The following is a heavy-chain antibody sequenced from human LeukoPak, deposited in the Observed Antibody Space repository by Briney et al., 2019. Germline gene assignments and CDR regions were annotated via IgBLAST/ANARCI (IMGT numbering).Heavy chain of an antibody. J-gene: IGHJ6*02. CDR2: IRYDGSNK. V-gene: IGHV3-30*02. CDR1: GFTFSSYG. Sequence: GGSRRLSCAASGFTFSSYGMHWVRQAPGKGLEWGAFIRYDGSNKYYADSVKGRFTISRDNSKNTLYLQMNSLRAEDTAVYYCANDLSGYYYGMDVWGQGTTVTVSS. D-gene: IGHD3-10*01. CDR3: ANDLSGYYYGMDV.